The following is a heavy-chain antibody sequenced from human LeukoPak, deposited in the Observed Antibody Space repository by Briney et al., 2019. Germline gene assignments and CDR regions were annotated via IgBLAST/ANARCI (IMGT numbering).Heavy chain of an antibody. J-gene: IGHJ6*02. Sequence: ASVKVSCKASGGTFSSYAISWVRQAPGQGLEWMGGIIPIFGTANYAQKFQGRVTITADESTSTAYMELSSLRSEDTAVYYCAREDSPTSYGMDVWGQGTTVTVSS. CDR1: GGTFSSYA. V-gene: IGHV1-69*01. CDR3: AREDSPTSYGMDV. CDR2: IIPIFGTA. D-gene: IGHD1-26*01.